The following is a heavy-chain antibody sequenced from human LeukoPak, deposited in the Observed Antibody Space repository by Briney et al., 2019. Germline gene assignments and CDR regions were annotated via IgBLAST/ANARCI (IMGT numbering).Heavy chain of an antibody. CDR1: GYTFTGYY. CDR2: INPNSGGT. Sequence: ASVKVSCKASGYTFTGYYMHWVRQAPGQGLEWMGWINPNSGGTNYAQKFQGRVTMTRDTSISPAYMELSRLRSDDTAVYYCARDVYCRSAMGYNKWFDPWGQGTLVTVSS. V-gene: IGHV1-2*02. CDR3: ARDVYCRSAMGYNKWFDP. D-gene: IGHD2-2*01. J-gene: IGHJ5*02.